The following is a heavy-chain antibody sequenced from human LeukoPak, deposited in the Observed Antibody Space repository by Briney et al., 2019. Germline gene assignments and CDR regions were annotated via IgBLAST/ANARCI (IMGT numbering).Heavy chain of an antibody. D-gene: IGHD3-10*01. CDR1: GGTFSSYA. V-gene: IGHV1-69*04. CDR2: IIPILGIA. Sequence: SVKVSCKASGGTFSSYAISWVRQAPGQGLEWMGRIIPILGIANYAQKFQGRVTITADKSTSTAYIELSSLRSEDTAVYYCARDPGLLWFGDEGYWGQGTLVTVSS. CDR3: ARDPGLLWFGDEGY. J-gene: IGHJ4*02.